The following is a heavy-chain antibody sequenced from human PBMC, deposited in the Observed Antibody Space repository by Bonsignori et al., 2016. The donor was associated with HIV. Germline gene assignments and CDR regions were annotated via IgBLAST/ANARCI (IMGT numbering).Heavy chain of an antibody. CDR1: WVLQWLL. CDR3: ARASSQRPGGYMDV. CDR2: INHSGST. D-gene: IGHD6-25*01. Sequence: SETLSHLRCLWWVLQWLLLELDPPAPRKGLEWIGEINHSGSTNYNPSLKSRVTISVDTSKNQFSLKLSSVTAADTAVYYCARASSQRPGGYMDVWGKGTTVTVSS. V-gene: IGHV4-34*01. J-gene: IGHJ6*03.